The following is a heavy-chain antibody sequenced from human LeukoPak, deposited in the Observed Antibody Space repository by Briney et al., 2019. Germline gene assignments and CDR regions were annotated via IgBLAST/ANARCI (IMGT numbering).Heavy chain of an antibody. D-gene: IGHD6-13*01. J-gene: IGHJ4*02. CDR1: GFTFSSYA. CDR2: ISSSSSYI. V-gene: IGHV3-21*01. CDR3: AREQQLVKIDY. Sequence: GGSLRLSCAASGFTFSSYAMSWVRQAPGKGLEWVSSISSSSSYIYYADSVKGRFTISRDNAKNSLYLQMNSLRAEDTAVYYCAREQQLVKIDYWGQGTLVTVSS.